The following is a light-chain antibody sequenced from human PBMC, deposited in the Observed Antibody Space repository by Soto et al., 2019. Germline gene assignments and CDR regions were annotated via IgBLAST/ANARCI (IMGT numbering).Light chain of an antibody. CDR1: QRVLYTSHNKHS. CDR2: WAS. V-gene: IGKV4-1*01. Sequence: IVMTQSPDSLAVSLGERATINCKSSQRVLYTSHNKHSLAWFQQKPGQPPKMLIYWASTRESGVPDRFSGSGSGADFTLTISSLQAEDVAVYYCQQYYSSPVTFGQGTKLEIK. CDR3: QQYYSSPVT. J-gene: IGKJ2*01.